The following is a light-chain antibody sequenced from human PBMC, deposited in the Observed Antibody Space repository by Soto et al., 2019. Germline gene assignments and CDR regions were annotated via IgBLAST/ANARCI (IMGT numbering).Light chain of an antibody. CDR2: DAS. CDR3: QQYENYWT. Sequence: DIQMTQSPPTLSASVGDRVTITCRASQPISSWLAWYHQKPGKAPKLLIYDASNLESGVPSRFSGSGSGTVFLLTISSLQPEFFGIYYCQQYENYWTFGQGTKVEIK. CDR1: QPISSW. V-gene: IGKV1-5*01. J-gene: IGKJ1*01.